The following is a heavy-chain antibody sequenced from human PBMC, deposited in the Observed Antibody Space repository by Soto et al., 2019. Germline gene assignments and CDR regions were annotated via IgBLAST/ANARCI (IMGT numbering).Heavy chain of an antibody. V-gene: IGHV3-23*01. J-gene: IGHJ4*02. CDR3: AKQSDSTSGAHVPFDY. CDR1: GFTFSIYA. Sequence: LRLSCAASGFTFSIYAMNWVRQAPGKGLEWVSGTSGSGGSTYYADSVKGRFTISRNNSKNTLYLQMNSLRAEDTAVYYCAKQSDSTSGAHVPFDYWGQGTLVTVSS. CDR2: TSGSGGST. D-gene: IGHD6-19*01.